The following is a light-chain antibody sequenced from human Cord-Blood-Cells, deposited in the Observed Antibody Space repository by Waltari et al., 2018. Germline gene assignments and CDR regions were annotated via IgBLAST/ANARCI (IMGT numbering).Light chain of an antibody. CDR1: SSNIGSNT. V-gene: IGLV1-44*01. Sequence: QSVLTQPPSASGTPGQRVTISCSGSSSNIGSNTVNWYQQLPGTAPNRRIYSNNQRPSGVPDRFSGSKSCTSASLAISGLQSEDEADYDCAAWDDSLNGPVFGGGTKLTVL. CDR2: SNN. CDR3: AAWDDSLNGPV. J-gene: IGLJ3*02.